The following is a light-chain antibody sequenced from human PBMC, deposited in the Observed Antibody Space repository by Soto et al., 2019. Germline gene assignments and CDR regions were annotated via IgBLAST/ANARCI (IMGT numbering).Light chain of an antibody. V-gene: IGKV1-39*01. CDR2: ATD. CDR3: QQSYSIPIT. J-gene: IGKJ5*01. Sequence: DIQRTQSPSSLSASVGDRVTITCRASQTITNYLNWYQQQSGKAPKLLIYATDTLQSGVPSRFSGSGSGTEFTLTISSLQPEDFATYYCQQSYSIPITFGQGTRLEIK. CDR1: QTITNY.